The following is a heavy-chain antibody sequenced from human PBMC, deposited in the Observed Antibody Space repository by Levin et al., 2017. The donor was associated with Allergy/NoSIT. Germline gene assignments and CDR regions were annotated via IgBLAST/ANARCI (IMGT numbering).Heavy chain of an antibody. Sequence: SETLSLTCAVSGGSISSGGYSWSWIRQPPGKGLEWIGYIYHSGSTYYNPSLKSRVTISVDRSKNQFSLKLSSVTAADTAVYYCAREGITIFGGPGGMDVWGQGTTVTVSS. V-gene: IGHV4-30-2*01. D-gene: IGHD3-3*01. CDR3: AREGITIFGGPGGMDV. J-gene: IGHJ6*02. CDR1: GGSISSGGYS. CDR2: IYHSGST.